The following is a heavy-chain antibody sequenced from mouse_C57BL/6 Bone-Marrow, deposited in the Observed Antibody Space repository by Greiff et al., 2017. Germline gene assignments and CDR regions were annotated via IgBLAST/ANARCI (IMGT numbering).Heavy chain of an antibody. D-gene: IGHD2-1*01. CDR1: GYTFTSYW. CDR2: IDPSDSET. V-gene: IGHV1-52*01. J-gene: IGHJ2*01. CDR3: ARSWGNPHFDY. Sequence: VQLQQPGAELVRPGSSVKLSCKASGYTFTSYWMHWVKQRPIQGLEWIGNIDPSDSETHYNQKFKDKATLTVDKSSSTAYMQLSSLTSEDSAVYYCARSWGNPHFDYWGQGTTLTVSS.